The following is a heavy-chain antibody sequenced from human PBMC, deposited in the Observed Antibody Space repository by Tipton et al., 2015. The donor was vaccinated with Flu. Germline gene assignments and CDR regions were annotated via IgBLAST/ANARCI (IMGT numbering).Heavy chain of an antibody. Sequence: QVQLVQSGAEVKKPGASVRVSCKTSGYTFTAYFIHWVRQAPGQGLEWMGWIKPISGATNYVQKFQGRVTMTSDASISTAYMELSRLGSDDTAVYFCARTRAYSSPDIDPWGQGTLVTVSS. CDR3: ARTRAYSSPDIDP. J-gene: IGHJ5*02. CDR1: GYTFTAYF. CDR2: IKPISGAT. D-gene: IGHD3-16*01. V-gene: IGHV1-2*02.